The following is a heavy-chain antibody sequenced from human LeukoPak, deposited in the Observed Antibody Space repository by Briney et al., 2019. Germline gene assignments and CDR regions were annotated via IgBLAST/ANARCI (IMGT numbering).Heavy chain of an antibody. D-gene: IGHD5-12*01. CDR1: GFTFSNAW. CDR2: IKSKTDGGTT. J-gene: IGHJ3*02. Sequence: GGSLRLSCVASGFTFSNAWMSWVRQAPGKGLEWVGRIKSKTDGGTTDYAAPVKGRFIISRDDSKNTLFLQMNSLKTEDTAVYYCTTDLYSGYDYDAFDIWGQGTMVTVSS. V-gene: IGHV3-15*01. CDR3: TTDLYSGYDYDAFDI.